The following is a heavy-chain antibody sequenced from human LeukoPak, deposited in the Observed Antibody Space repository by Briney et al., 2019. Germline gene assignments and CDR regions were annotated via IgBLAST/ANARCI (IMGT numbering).Heavy chain of an antibody. CDR1: RFTFSSYG. J-gene: IGHJ6*03. CDR3: ARDRGIVVRAYYYYYMDV. Sequence: PGGSLRLSCAASRFTFSSYGMHWVRQAPGKGLERVAVIWYDGSNKYYADSVKGRFTISRDNSKNTLYLQMNSLRAEDTAVYYCARDRGIVVRAYYYYYMDVWGKGTTVTVSS. CDR2: IWYDGSNK. V-gene: IGHV3-33*01. D-gene: IGHD2-15*01.